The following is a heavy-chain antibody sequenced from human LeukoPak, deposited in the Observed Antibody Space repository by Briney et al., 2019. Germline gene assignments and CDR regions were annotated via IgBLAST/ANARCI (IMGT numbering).Heavy chain of an antibody. D-gene: IGHD4-17*01. CDR3: ARSDYGDYEGQDYFDY. J-gene: IGHJ4*02. CDR2: LNHSGST. V-gene: IGHV4-34*01. Sequence: SETLSLTCAVYGGSFSDYYWTWIRQPPGKGLEWIGELNHSGSTHCNPSLNSRVTISVDTSKNQFSLKLSSGTAADTAVYYCARSDYGDYEGQDYFDYWGQGTLVTVSS. CDR1: GGSFSDYY.